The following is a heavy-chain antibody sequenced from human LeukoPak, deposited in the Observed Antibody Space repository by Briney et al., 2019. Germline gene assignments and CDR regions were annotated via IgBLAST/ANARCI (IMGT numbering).Heavy chain of an antibody. V-gene: IGHV1-18*01. J-gene: IGHJ5*02. D-gene: IGHD2-2*01. CDR3: ARELRWEYCSSTSCSSTNWFDP. Sequence: ASVKVSCKASGYSFTSYGISWVRQAPGQGLEWMGWISAYNGNTNYAQKLQGRVTLTTDTSTSTAYVELRSLRSDDTAVYYCARELRWEYCSSTSCSSTNWFDPWGQGALVTVSS. CDR2: ISAYNGNT. CDR1: GYSFTSYG.